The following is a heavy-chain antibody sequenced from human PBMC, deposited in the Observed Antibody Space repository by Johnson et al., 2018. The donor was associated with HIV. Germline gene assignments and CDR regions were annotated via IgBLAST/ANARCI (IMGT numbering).Heavy chain of an antibody. CDR3: ASQLGATGAFDI. J-gene: IGHJ3*02. D-gene: IGHD1-26*01. V-gene: IGHV3-30-3*01. CDR2: ISYDGSNK. CDR1: GFTFSSYA. Sequence: QVQLVESGGGLVQPGGSLRLSCGASGFTFSSYAMHWVRQAPGKGLEWVAVISYDGSNKYYADSVKGRFTISRDNAKNPLYLQMNSLRAEDTAFYYCASQLGATGAFDIWGQGTMVTVSS.